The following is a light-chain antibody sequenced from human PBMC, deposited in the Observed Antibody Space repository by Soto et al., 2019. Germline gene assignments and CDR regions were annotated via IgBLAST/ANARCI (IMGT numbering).Light chain of an antibody. CDR1: QDIGKF. J-gene: IGKJ2*01. CDR2: DAS. Sequence: DTQSTQSPSSLTASVGDRVTITCQASQDIGKFLNWYQQEPGKAPKLLIYDASDLATGVPSRFSGSGSGTYFTFTISSLQPEDIATYFCQQYGDLQTYTFGQGTKVDIK. V-gene: IGKV1-33*01. CDR3: QQYGDLQTYT.